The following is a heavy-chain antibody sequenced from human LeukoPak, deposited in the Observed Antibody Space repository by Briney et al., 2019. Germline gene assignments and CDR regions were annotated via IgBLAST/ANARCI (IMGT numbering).Heavy chain of an antibody. CDR1: GFTVSSNY. J-gene: IGHJ6*02. Sequence: GGSLRLSCAASGFTVSSNYMSWVRQAPGKGLEWVSVIYSGGSTYYADSVKGRFTISRDNSKNMLYLQMNSLRAEDTAVYYCARDSSGWYSTGMDVWGQGTTVTVSS. CDR2: IYSGGST. CDR3: ARDSSGWYSTGMDV. V-gene: IGHV3-66*01. D-gene: IGHD6-19*01.